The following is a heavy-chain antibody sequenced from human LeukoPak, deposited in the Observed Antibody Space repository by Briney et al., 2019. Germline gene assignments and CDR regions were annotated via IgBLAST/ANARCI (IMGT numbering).Heavy chain of an antibody. V-gene: IGHV1-46*01. CDR2: MKPSGSST. CDR3: ARVSWDRFQKPYYYYYALDV. Sequence: ASVKLSCTAAVYTFTNYYIHYGRLAPGPGLGWMGMMKPSGSSTSDAQKFQGRVTMTRDTSSSTVYMELSSLRSEDTPVYYCARVSWDRFQKPYYYYYALDVWGQGTTVTVSS. J-gene: IGHJ6*02. CDR1: VYTFTNYY. D-gene: IGHD3-16*02.